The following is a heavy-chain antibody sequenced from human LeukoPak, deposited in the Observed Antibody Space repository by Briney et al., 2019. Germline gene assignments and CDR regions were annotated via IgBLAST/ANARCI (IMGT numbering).Heavy chain of an antibody. CDR3: ARGSDYGDHTGTF. J-gene: IGHJ4*02. Sequence: GGSLRLSCGASGFTFSSYGMLWVRQAPGKGLEWVSSISSSSSYIYYADSVKGRFTISRDNAKNSLYLQMNSLRAEDTAVYYCARGSDYGDHTGTFWGQGTLVTVSS. V-gene: IGHV3-21*01. D-gene: IGHD4-17*01. CDR1: GFTFSSYG. CDR2: ISSSSSYI.